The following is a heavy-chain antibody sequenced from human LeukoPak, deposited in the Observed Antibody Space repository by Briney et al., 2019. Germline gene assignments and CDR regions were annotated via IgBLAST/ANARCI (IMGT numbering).Heavy chain of an antibody. CDR2: ISACNGNT. CDR3: VRDLGVDTSMIFFDY. V-gene: IGHV1-18*01. J-gene: IGHJ4*02. Sequence: VASVKVSCKASGYTSTRFGISWVRQAPGQGLEWMGWISACNGNTKSAQKFQGRVTMTTDTSTNTAYMELRSLRSDDTAVFYCVRDLGVDTSMIFFDYWGQGTLVTVSS. CDR1: GYTSTRFG. D-gene: IGHD5-18*01.